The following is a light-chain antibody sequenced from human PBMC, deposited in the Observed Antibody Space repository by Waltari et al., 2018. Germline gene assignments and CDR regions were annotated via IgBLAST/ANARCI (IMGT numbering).Light chain of an antibody. CDR3: QHYVSLPAT. V-gene: IGKV3-20*01. CDR2: GAS. J-gene: IGKJ1*01. Sequence: EIVLTQSPGTLFLSPGEGATLSCRASQSVSRTLAWYQQKPGQAPRLLSYGASRRATCIPDRFSGSGSGTDFSLTISRLEPDDSAVYFCQHYVSLPATCGQGTKVEIK. CDR1: QSVSRT.